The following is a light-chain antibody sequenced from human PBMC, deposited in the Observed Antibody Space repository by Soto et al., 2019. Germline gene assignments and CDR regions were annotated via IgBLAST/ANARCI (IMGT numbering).Light chain of an antibody. V-gene: IGKV3-11*01. J-gene: IGKJ1*01. Sequence: EIVLTQSPATLSLSPGERATLSCRASQSVSRNFAWYQQKPGQAPRLLIYDASSRANGIPARFSGSGSGTAFTPPTTRLDPEFFEVYYCKRRANWPLLPFAQGTKVEI. CDR2: DAS. CDR1: QSVSRN. CDR3: KRRANWPLLP.